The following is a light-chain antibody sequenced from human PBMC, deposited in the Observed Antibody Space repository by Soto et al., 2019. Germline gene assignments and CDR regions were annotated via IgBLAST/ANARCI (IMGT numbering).Light chain of an antibody. CDR3: AAWDDSLNGCV. V-gene: IGLV1-44*01. J-gene: IGLJ1*01. CDR2: SDS. Sequence: QSVLTQPPSASGTPGQKVTISCSGSSSNIGTYSVSWYQQFPGTAPRLLIYSDSQRPSGVPDRFSASKSGASASLAISGLQSEDEADFYCAAWDDSLNGCVFGTGTKLTVL. CDR1: SSNIGTYS.